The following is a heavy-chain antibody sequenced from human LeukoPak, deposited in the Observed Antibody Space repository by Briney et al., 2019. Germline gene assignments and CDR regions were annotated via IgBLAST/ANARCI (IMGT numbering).Heavy chain of an antibody. Sequence: PSETLSLTSAVYGGSFSGYYWSWIRQPPGKGLEWIGEINHSGSTNYNPSLKSRVTISVDTSKNQFSLKLSSVTAADTAVYYCASSREYDILTGYFKSYYYYGMDVWGQGTTVTVSS. J-gene: IGHJ6*02. CDR2: INHSGST. CDR3: ASSREYDILTGYFKSYYYYGMDV. D-gene: IGHD3-9*01. CDR1: GGSFSGYY. V-gene: IGHV4-34*01.